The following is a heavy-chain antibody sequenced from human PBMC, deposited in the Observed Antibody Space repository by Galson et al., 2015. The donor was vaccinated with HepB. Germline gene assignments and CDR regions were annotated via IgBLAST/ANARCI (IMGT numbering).Heavy chain of an antibody. J-gene: IGHJ4*02. CDR3: ARVHHEYTSAWYRQALYYFDS. D-gene: IGHD6-19*01. V-gene: IGHV3-23*01. Sequence: SLRLSCAASGFTFRNYAMSWVRQAPGKGLEWVSAITSSGDNTYSADSVKGRFTISRDNSKNTLFLQKTGLTADNAAIYYCARVHHEYTSAWYRQALYYFDSWGQGTLVAVSS. CDR2: ITSSGDNT. CDR1: GFTFRNYA.